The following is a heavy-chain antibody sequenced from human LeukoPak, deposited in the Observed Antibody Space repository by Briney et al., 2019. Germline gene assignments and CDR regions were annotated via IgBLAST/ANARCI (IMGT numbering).Heavy chain of an antibody. V-gene: IGHV3-23*01. CDR2: IRASVSGT. CDR1: GFTFSSYG. D-gene: IGHD3-10*01. J-gene: IGHJ4*02. Sequence: GESLRLSCAASGFTFSSYGLSWVRQAPGKGLEWVAAIRASVSGTYYADSVQGRFIISRDNSKNTLYLQMNSLRAEDTAVYYCAKDGSRVPARYYFDYWGQGTLVTVSS. CDR3: AKDGSRVPARYYFDY.